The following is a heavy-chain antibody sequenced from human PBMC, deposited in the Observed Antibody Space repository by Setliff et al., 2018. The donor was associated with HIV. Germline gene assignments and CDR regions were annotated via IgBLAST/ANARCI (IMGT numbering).Heavy chain of an antibody. CDR2: MHPHSGNT. CDR3: ASYYGSGAHYPYYYYMDV. CDR1: AYTLSELS. D-gene: IGHD3-10*01. Sequence: ASVKVSCKVSAYTLSELSMHWVRQAPGQGLEWMGWMHPHSGNTDYTQKFQGRVTMTRNTSISTAYMELSSLRSEDTAVYYCASYYGSGAHYPYYYYMDVWGKGTTVTVSS. V-gene: IGHV1-8*01. J-gene: IGHJ6*03.